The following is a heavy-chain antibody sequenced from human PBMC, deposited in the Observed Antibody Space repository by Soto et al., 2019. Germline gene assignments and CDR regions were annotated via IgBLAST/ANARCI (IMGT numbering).Heavy chain of an antibody. CDR2: ISYDGSSK. D-gene: IGHD4-17*01. CDR3: ARVRYGDSHAESFQH. Sequence: QVQLVESGGGVVQPGRSLRLSCAASGLTFSNYGTHWMRQAPGKGLEWGAVISYDGSSKDYADSVKGRFTSSRDNSNKMVYQQMNSVRAEDTAVYYCARVRYGDSHAESFQHWGQGTLVTVS. V-gene: IGHV3-30*04. CDR1: GLTFSNYG. J-gene: IGHJ1*01.